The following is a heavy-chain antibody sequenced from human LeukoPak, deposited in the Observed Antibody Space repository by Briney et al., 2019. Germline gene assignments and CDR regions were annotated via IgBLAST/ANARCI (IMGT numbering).Heavy chain of an antibody. J-gene: IGHJ3*02. CDR1: GFTFSIYA. Sequence: GSLRLSCAASGFTFSIYAMSWVRQAPGKGLQWVSSITSRGESTWYVDSVKGRFTITRDNSENTLYLQMNSLRAEDTAVYYCARDSSIRYYDFWSGSYDAFDIWGQGTMVTVSS. CDR2: ITSRGEST. CDR3: ARDSSIRYYDFWSGSYDAFDI. D-gene: IGHD3-3*01. V-gene: IGHV3-23*01.